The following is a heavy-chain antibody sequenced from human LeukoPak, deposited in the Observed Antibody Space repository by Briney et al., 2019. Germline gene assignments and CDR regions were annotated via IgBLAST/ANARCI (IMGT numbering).Heavy chain of an antibody. CDR2: SSYSGNT. CDR3: ARYLSSGLDY. J-gene: IGHJ4*02. Sequence: SETLSLTCTVSGGSISSYYWSWIRQPPGKGLEWIGFSSYSGNTRYNPSLKSRVTLSVDTSKNHLSLKLSSVTAADTALYYCARYLSSGLDYWGQGTLVTVSS. CDR1: GGSISSYY. D-gene: IGHD3-10*01. V-gene: IGHV4-59*01.